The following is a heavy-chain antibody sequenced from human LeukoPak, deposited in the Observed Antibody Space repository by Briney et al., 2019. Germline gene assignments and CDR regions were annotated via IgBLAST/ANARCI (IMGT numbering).Heavy chain of an antibody. Sequence: ASVKVSCKASGYTFTSYYMHWVRQAPGQGLEWMEIINPSGGSTSYAQKFQGRVTMTRDMSTSTVYMELSSLRSEDTAVYYCARTAILEKAFDIWGQGTMVTVSS. V-gene: IGHV1-46*01. CDR3: ARTAILEKAFDI. CDR1: GYTFTSYY. CDR2: INPSGGST. J-gene: IGHJ3*02. D-gene: IGHD2-21*02.